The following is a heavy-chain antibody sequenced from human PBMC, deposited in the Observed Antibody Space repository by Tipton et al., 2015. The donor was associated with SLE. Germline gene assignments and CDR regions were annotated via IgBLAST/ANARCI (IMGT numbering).Heavy chain of an antibody. Sequence: LRLSCAASGFTFSDYYMSWIRQAPGKGLEWVGEINHSGSTNYNPSLKSRVTISVDTSKNQFSLKLSSVTAADTAVYYCASRGGEDLDYWGQGTLVTVSS. CDR1: GFTFSDYY. J-gene: IGHJ4*02. CDR3: ASRGGEDLDY. V-gene: IGHV4-34*01. CDR2: INHSGST. D-gene: IGHD3-16*01.